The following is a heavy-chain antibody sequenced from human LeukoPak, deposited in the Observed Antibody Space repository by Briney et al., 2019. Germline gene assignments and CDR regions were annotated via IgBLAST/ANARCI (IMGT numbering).Heavy chain of an antibody. J-gene: IGHJ4*02. CDR3: AGAMAWDDSSGYYTEYFDY. D-gene: IGHD3-22*01. CDR1: GGTFSSYA. Sequence: SVKVSCKASGGTFSSYAISWVRQAPGQGLEWMGGIIPIFGTANYAQKFQGRVTITADESTSTAYMELSSLRSEDTAVYYCAGAMAWDDSSGYYTEYFDYWGQGTLVTVSS. CDR2: IIPIFGTA. V-gene: IGHV1-69*13.